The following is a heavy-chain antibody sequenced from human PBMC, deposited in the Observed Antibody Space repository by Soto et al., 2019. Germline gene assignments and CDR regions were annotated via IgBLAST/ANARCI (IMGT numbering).Heavy chain of an antibody. CDR2: FDPEDGET. D-gene: IGHD3-22*01. CDR1: GYTLTELS. J-gene: IGHJ4*02. CDR3: ARPKEDSSGYYEGLGFDE. V-gene: IGHV1-24*01. Sequence: ASVKVSCKVSGYTLTELSMHWVRQAPGKGLEWMGGFDPEDGETIYAQKFQGRVTMTEDTSTDTAYMELSSLRSEDTAVYYCARPKEDSSGYYEGLGFDEWGQGTLVTVAS.